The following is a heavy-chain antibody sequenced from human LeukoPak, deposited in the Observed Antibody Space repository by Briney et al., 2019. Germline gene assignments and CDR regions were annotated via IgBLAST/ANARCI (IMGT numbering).Heavy chain of an antibody. Sequence: GGSLRLSXAASGFTFSSYAMSWVRQAPGKGLEWVSAISGSGGSTYYADSVKGRFTISRDNSKNTLYLQMNSLRAEDTAVYYCATNTIFGVAYFDYWGQGTLVTVSS. CDR3: ATNTIFGVAYFDY. CDR1: GFTFSSYA. CDR2: ISGSGGST. D-gene: IGHD3-3*01. J-gene: IGHJ4*02. V-gene: IGHV3-23*01.